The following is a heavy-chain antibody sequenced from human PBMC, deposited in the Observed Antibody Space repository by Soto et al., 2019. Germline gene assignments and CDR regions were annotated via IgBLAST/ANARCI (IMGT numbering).Heavy chain of an antibody. D-gene: IGHD6-19*01. V-gene: IGHV3-30*03. CDR2: ISYDGSNK. Sequence: QVQLVESGGGVVQPGRSLRLSCAASGFTFSSYGMHWVRQAPGKGLEWVAVISYDGSNKYYADSVKGRFTISRDNSKNTLYLQMNSLRAEDTAVYYCARPGGAVAGGYYCYSMDVWGKGTTVTVSS. J-gene: IGHJ6*03. CDR3: ARPGGAVAGGYYCYSMDV. CDR1: GFTFSSYG.